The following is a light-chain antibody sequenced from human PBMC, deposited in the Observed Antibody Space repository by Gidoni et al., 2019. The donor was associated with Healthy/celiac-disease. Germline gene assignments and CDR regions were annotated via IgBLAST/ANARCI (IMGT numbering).Light chain of an antibody. CDR2: GAS. V-gene: IGKV3-20*01. J-gene: IGKJ5*01. Sequence: EIVLTPSPGTLSLSPGERATLSCRASQSVSSIYLAWYQQKHGQAPRLLIDGASSRATGIPDRFSGSGSGTDFTLTISRLEPEDFAVYYCQQYGSSPTFGQGTRLEIK. CDR3: QQYGSSPT. CDR1: QSVSSIY.